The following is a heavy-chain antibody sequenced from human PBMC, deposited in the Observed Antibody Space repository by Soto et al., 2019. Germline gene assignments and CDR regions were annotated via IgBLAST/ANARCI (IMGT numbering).Heavy chain of an antibody. Sequence: GASVKVSCKASGYTFTSSAIHWVRQAPGQRLEWMGWINAANGNTRYSQKFQGRLIIIRDTSASTAYMELSSLRSEDTAVYYCARTIQLWTQGYFDYWGQGTLVTVSS. D-gene: IGHD5-18*01. CDR3: ARTIQLWTQGYFDY. V-gene: IGHV1-3*01. CDR1: GYTFTSSA. J-gene: IGHJ4*02. CDR2: INAANGNT.